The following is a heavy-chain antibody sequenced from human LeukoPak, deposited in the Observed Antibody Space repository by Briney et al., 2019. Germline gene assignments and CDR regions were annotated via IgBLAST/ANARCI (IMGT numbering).Heavy chain of an antibody. D-gene: IGHD1-14*01. CDR1: GFTVITND. J-gene: IGHJ4*02. V-gene: IGHV3-53*01. CDR2: LYSDGNT. CDR3: ARGVEPLAANTLAY. Sequence: GGSLRLSCAASGFTVITNDMTWVPQAPGKGLEWVSVLYSDGNTKYADSVQGRFTISRDNSKNTLYLEMNSLSPDDTAVYYCARGVEPLAANTLAYWGQGTLVTVSS.